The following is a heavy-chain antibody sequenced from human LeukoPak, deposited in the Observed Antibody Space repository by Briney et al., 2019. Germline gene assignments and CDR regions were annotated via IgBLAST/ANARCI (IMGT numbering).Heavy chain of an antibody. CDR1: GGSISSSSYY. Sequence: SETLSLTCTVSGGSISSSSYYWGWIRQPPGKGLEWIGSIYYSGSTYYNPSLKSRVTISVDTSKNQFSLKLSSVTAADTAMYYCARGKHSGYDSTFDYWGQGTLVTVSS. CDR3: ARGKHSGYDSTFDY. CDR2: IYYSGST. V-gene: IGHV4-39*07. D-gene: IGHD5-12*01. J-gene: IGHJ4*02.